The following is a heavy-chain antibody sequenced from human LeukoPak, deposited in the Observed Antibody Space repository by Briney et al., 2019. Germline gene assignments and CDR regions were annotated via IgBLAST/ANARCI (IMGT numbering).Heavy chain of an antibody. J-gene: IGHJ4*02. CDR3: ARDRAWNYFDY. V-gene: IGHV3-30*03. D-gene: IGHD3-3*01. CDR2: ISNDGSRK. CDR1: GFTFSSYS. Sequence: GGSLRLSCAASGFTFSSYSMNWVRQAPGKGLEWVAIISNDGSRKYYAHSVEGRFTIPRDNSKSTLYLQMDSLRAEDTAVYYCARDRAWNYFDYWGQGTLVTVSS.